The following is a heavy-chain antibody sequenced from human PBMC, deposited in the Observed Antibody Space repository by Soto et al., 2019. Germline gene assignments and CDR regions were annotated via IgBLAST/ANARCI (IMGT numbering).Heavy chain of an antibody. D-gene: IGHD2-2*01. CDR2: MNPNSGNT. V-gene: IGHV1-8*01. Sequence: ASVNVSSKASGYTFTSYDINWVRQATGQGLEWMGWMNPNSGNTGYAQKFQGRVTMTRNTSISTAYMELSSLRSEDTAVYFCARSGSTSLYYNGMDFWVQGTTVTVSS. J-gene: IGHJ6*02. CDR1: GYTFTSYD. CDR3: ARSGSTSLYYNGMDF.